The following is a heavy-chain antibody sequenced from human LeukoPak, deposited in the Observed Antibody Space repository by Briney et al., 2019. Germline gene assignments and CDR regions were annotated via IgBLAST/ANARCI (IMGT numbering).Heavy chain of an antibody. CDR2: VNSENGET. CDR1: GYSLTTLS. CDR3: VTDFRAGVIYAFD. J-gene: IGHJ3*01. V-gene: IGHV1-24*01. D-gene: IGHD3-22*01. Sequence: ASVKVSCKVSGYSLTTLSIHWVRQASGKGLEWLGQVNSENGETKYAQKFQGRVTITEDRSTDTAYMERSSMTSQDTAVNYCVTDFRAGVIYAFD.